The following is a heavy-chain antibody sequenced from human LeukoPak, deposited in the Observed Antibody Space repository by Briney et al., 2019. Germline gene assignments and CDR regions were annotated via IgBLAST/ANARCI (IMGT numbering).Heavy chain of an antibody. D-gene: IGHD3-22*01. V-gene: IGHV3-48*01. CDR1: GFTFSSYA. CDR3: ARDGRDSSGYYLYYYYYYMDV. Sequence: PGGSLRLSCAASGFTFSSYAMSWVRQAPGKGLEWVSYISSSSSTIYYADSVKGRFTISRDNAKNSLYLQMNSLRAEDTAVYYCARDGRDSSGYYLYYYYYYMDVWGKGTTVTVSS. J-gene: IGHJ6*03. CDR2: ISSSSSTI.